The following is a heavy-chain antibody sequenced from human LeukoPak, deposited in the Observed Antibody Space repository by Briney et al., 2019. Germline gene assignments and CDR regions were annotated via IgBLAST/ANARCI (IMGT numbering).Heavy chain of an antibody. CDR3: ARDLGLRGST. Sequence: GGSLRLSCEASGVTFSNSWMHWVRQIPGKGLVWVSRMYGDMRDISYADSVKGRFTISRDNAKNTVYLQINSLRGEDTAVYYCARDLGLRGSTWGQGTLVTVSS. CDR2: MYGDMRDI. CDR1: GVTFSNSW. V-gene: IGHV3-74*01. D-gene: IGHD5-12*01. J-gene: IGHJ5*02.